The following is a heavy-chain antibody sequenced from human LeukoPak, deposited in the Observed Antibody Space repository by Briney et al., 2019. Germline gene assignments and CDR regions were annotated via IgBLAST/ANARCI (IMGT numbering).Heavy chain of an antibody. V-gene: IGHV4-30-2*06. CDR1: GGSINSGGCY. J-gene: IGHJ3*02. Sequence: SQTLSLTCTVSGGSINSGGCYWNWIRQSPGKGLEWIGYIFHGGNTYYNPSLKSRVTISLDRSKNQFSLKLSSVTAADTAVYYCARDRRYSSSWYDAFDIWGQGTMVTVSS. CDR2: IFHGGNT. CDR3: ARDRRYSSSWYDAFDI. D-gene: IGHD6-6*01.